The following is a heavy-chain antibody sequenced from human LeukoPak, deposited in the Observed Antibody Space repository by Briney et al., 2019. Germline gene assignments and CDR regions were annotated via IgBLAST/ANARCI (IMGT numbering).Heavy chain of an antibody. D-gene: IGHD6-19*01. CDR1: GDSIRNTKYY. V-gene: IGHV4-39*02. CDR3: ASQTSAWSVAY. CDR2: IYYTGGT. Sequence: SETLSLTCTVSGDSIRNTKYYWGWIRLPPGKGLEWIASIYYTGGTYYNPSLKSRVTMSVDTSKNHFSLSLVSVTAVDTAVCYCASQTSAWSVAYWGQGTLVTVSS. J-gene: IGHJ4*02.